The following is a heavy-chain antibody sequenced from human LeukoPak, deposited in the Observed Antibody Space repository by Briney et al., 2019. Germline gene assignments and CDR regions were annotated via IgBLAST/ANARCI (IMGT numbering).Heavy chain of an antibody. Sequence: GRSLRLSCAASGLTFRSSAMHWVRQAPGKGLQWVALLSYDGSTEYHADSVKGRFTISRDNSKNTLYLQMNSLRAEDTAVYYCAKEPFAYDSSGYTDYWGQGTLVTVSS. J-gene: IGHJ4*02. D-gene: IGHD3-22*01. CDR3: AKEPFAYDSSGYTDY. CDR2: LSYDGSTE. V-gene: IGHV3-30*04. CDR1: GLTFRSSA.